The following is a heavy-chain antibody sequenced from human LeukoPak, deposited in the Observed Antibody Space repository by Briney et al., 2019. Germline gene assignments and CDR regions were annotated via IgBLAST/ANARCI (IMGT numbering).Heavy chain of an antibody. Sequence: GGSLRLSCAASGFTFSSYGMHWVRQAPGKGLEWVAVISYDGSNKYYADSVKGRFTISRDNSKNTLFLQMNSPRAEDTAVYYCAKGRITMVRGVSMDVWGKGTTVTVSS. J-gene: IGHJ6*04. V-gene: IGHV3-30*18. CDR2: ISYDGSNK. CDR1: GFTFSSYG. D-gene: IGHD3-10*01. CDR3: AKGRITMVRGVSMDV.